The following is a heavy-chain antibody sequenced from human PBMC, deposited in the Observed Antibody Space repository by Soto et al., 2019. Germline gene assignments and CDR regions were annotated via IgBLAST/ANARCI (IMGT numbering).Heavy chain of an antibody. CDR1: GGTFSSYT. Sequence: QVQLVQSGAEVKKPGSSVKVSCKASGGTFSSYTISWVRQAPGQGLEWMGSIIPILGIANYAQKFQGRVTITADKPTSTAYTELSSLRAEETAVYYCGGREIAADSPGGVGYYYYYVDVWGKGTTVIVSS. J-gene: IGHJ6*03. V-gene: IGHV1-69*02. CDR3: GGREIAADSPGGVGYYYYYVDV. CDR2: IIPILGIA. D-gene: IGHD2-21*01.